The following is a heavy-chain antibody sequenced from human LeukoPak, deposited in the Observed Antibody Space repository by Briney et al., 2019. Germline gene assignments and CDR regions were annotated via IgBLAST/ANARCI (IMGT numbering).Heavy chain of an antibody. Sequence: PGGSLRLSCAASGFTFSGSAMHWVRQASGKGLEWVGRIRSKANSYATAYAASVKGRFTISRDDSKNTAYLQMNSLKTEDTAVYYCTSSTPSYGDYGYYYMDVWGKGTTVTVSS. D-gene: IGHD4-17*01. J-gene: IGHJ6*03. CDR2: IRSKANSYAT. CDR3: TSSTPSYGDYGYYYMDV. CDR1: GFTFSGSA. V-gene: IGHV3-73*01.